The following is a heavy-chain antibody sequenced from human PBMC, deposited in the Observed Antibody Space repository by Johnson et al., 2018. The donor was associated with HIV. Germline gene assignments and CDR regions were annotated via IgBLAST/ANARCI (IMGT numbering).Heavy chain of an antibody. CDR3: ARGEGRIPHAFDI. J-gene: IGHJ3*02. Sequence: MQLVESGGGVVQPGGSLRLSCAASGFTFSSYAMHWVRQAPGKGLEWVAVISYDGSNKYYADSVKGRFTISRDNSKNTLYLQMGSLRAEDMAVHYCARGEGRIPHAFDIWGQGTMVTVSS. D-gene: IGHD2-2*02. CDR1: GFTFSSYA. V-gene: IGHV3-30*14. CDR2: ISYDGSNK.